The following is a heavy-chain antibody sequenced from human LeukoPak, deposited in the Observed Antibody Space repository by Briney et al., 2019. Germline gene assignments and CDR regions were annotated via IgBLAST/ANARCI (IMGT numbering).Heavy chain of an antibody. Sequence: SETLSLTCTVSGGFISSGDYYWSWIRQPPGKGLEWIGYIYYSGSTYYNPSLKSRVTISVDTSKNQFSLKLSSVTAADTAVYYCARENWGTTVTTSGVDYWGQGTLVTVSS. CDR2: IYYSGST. CDR1: GGFISSGDYY. D-gene: IGHD4-17*01. V-gene: IGHV4-30-4*01. CDR3: ARENWGTTVTTSGVDY. J-gene: IGHJ4*02.